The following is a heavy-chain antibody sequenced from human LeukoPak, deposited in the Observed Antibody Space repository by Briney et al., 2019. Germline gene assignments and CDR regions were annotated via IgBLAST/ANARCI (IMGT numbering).Heavy chain of an antibody. CDR2: INPSGGST. D-gene: IGHD4-11*01. CDR3: AAANPYSNYGILYYYYYGMDV. Sequence: EASVEVSCKASGYTFTSYYMHWVRQAPGQGLEWMGIINPSGGSTSYAQKFQERVTITRDMSTSTAYMELSSLRSEDTAVYYCAAANPYSNYGILYYYYYGMDVWGQGTTVTVSS. CDR1: GYTFTSYY. V-gene: IGHV1-46*01. J-gene: IGHJ6*02.